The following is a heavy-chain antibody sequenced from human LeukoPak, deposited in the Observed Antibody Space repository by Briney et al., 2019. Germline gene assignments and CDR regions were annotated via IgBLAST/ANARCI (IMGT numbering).Heavy chain of an antibody. V-gene: IGHV4-59*01. CDR1: GGSMSGYY. CDR3: SRAVAGSVGWFDP. D-gene: IGHD6-19*01. J-gene: IGHJ5*02. Sequence: SETMSLTCTVSGGSMSGYYWSWIRQPPGKGLEWIAYINYSGSTDYNRSLKSRVTISVDTSKNQFSLKLSSVTAADTAVYFCSRAVAGSVGWFDPWGQGTLVTVSS. CDR2: INYSGST.